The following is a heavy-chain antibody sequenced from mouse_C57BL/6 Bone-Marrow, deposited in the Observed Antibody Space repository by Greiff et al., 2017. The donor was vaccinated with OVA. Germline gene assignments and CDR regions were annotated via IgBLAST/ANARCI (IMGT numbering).Heavy chain of an antibody. CDR1: GFTFSSYA. J-gene: IGHJ3*01. CDR3: AREGGYYQGWFAY. V-gene: IGHV5-4*01. CDR2: ISDGGSYT. D-gene: IGHD1-1*01. Sequence: EVHLVESGGGLVKPGGSLKLSCAASGFTFSSYAMSWVRQTPEKRLEWVATISDGGSYTYYPDNVKGRFTISRDNAKNNLYLQMSHLKSEDTAMYYCAREGGYYQGWFAYWGQGTLVTVSA.